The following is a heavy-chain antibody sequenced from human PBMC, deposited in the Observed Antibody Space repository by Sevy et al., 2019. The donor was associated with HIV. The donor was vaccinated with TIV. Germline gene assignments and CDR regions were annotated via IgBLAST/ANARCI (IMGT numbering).Heavy chain of an antibody. Sequence: GGSLRLSCAASGFTFSSNGMHWVRQAPGKGLEWVAAIWSDGSITYYADSVRGRFAISRDNSKNTVYLQMNSLRAEDTAIYSCSRESGSNWYFDLWGRGTLVTVSS. CDR2: IWSDGSIT. D-gene: IGHD1-26*01. V-gene: IGHV3-33*01. CDR3: SRESGSNWYFDL. J-gene: IGHJ2*01. CDR1: GFTFSSNG.